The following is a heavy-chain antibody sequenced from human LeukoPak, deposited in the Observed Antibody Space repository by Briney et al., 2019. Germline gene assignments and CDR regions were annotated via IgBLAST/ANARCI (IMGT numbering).Heavy chain of an antibody. CDR2: MNPNSGNT. J-gene: IGHJ6*02. D-gene: IGHD6-13*01. Sequence: ASVKVSCKASGYTFTSYGISWVRQAPGQGLEWMGWMNPNSGNTGYAQKFQGRVTMTRNTSISTAYMELSSLRSEDTAVYYCARGTSSSWFYYYGMDVWGQGTTVTVSS. CDR1: GYTFTSYG. V-gene: IGHV1-8*02. CDR3: ARGTSSSWFYYYGMDV.